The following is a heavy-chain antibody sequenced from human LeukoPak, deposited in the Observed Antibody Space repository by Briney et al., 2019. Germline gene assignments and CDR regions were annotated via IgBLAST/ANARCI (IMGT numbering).Heavy chain of an antibody. V-gene: IGHV4-59*01. J-gene: IGHJ6*03. CDR3: ARDRSVAGTYYYYMDV. CDR2: IYYSGST. D-gene: IGHD6-19*01. Sequence: SETLSLTCTVSGGSISSYYWSWIRQPPGKGLEWIGYIYYSGSTNYNPSLKSRVTISVDTSKNQFSLKLSSVTAADTAVYCCARDRSVAGTYYYYMDVWGKGTTVTVSS. CDR1: GGSISSYY.